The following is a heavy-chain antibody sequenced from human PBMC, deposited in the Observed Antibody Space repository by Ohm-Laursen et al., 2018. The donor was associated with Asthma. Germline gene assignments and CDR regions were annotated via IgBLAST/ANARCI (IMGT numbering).Heavy chain of an antibody. CDR1: GDSISSGNNY. J-gene: IGHJ4*02. V-gene: IGHV4-31*03. Sequence: SQTLSLTCTVSGDSISSGNNYWSWIRQHPGKGLEWIGYIYYSGSTYYNPSLKSRVTISVDTSKNQFSLKLSSVTAVDTAVYYCARGVVVVAVYFDYWGQGTLVTVSS. D-gene: IGHD2-15*01. CDR3: ARGVVVVAVYFDY. CDR2: IYYSGST.